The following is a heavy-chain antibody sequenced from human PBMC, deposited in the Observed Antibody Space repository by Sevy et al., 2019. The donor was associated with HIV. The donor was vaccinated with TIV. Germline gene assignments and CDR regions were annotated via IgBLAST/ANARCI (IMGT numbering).Heavy chain of an antibody. D-gene: IGHD2-2*02. V-gene: IGHV4-59*08. CDR2: IHSSGNT. Sequence: SETLSLTCTVSGDSISSYYWGWIRQSPGKGLEWIGYIHSSGNTNYNPSLKSRVTMSVDKSKNQFSLNLSSVTASDTAIYYCARRAGWSMSSCHTGPFDYWGQGTLVTVSS. CDR3: ARRAGWSMSSCHTGPFDY. CDR1: GDSISSYY. J-gene: IGHJ4*02.